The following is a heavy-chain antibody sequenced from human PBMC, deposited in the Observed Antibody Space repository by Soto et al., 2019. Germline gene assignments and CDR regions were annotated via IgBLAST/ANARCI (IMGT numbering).Heavy chain of an antibody. J-gene: IGHJ4*02. V-gene: IGHV3-64*02. CDR2: ISRSGDRT. CDR3: ARGRCTSVQCSYFDY. D-gene: IGHD2-8*02. Sequence: EVQLVESGEGLVQPGGSLRLSCAASGFTFSSYNIHWIRQAPGKGLEFVSAISRSGDRTYYADSVKGRFTITRDNSKNTVWLQMGSLRAEDMAVYYCARGRCTSVQCSYFDYWGRGALVSVSS. CDR1: GFTFSSYN.